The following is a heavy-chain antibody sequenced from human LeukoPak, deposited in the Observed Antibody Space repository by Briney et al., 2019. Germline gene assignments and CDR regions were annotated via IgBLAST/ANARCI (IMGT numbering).Heavy chain of an antibody. J-gene: IGHJ5*02. CDR1: GYTFTSYT. CDR3: ARDPRVWFGEFDH. Sequence: ASVKVSCKASGYTFTSYTMHWVRQAPGQRLEWMGWINAGNGNTKYSQKFQGRVTISRDTSASTAYMELSSLRSEDTAVYYCARDPRVWFGEFDHWGQGTLVTVSS. CDR2: INAGNGNT. D-gene: IGHD3-10*01. V-gene: IGHV1-3*01.